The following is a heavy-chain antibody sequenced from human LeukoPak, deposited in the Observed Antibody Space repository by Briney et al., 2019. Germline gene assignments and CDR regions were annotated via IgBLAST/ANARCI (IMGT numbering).Heavy chain of an antibody. CDR2: ISAYNGNT. Sequence: ASVKVSCKGSGYTFTSYGISWVRQAPGQGLEWMGWISAYNGNTNYAQKLQGRVTMTTDTSTSTAYMELRSLRSDDTAVYYCARALTAVASPVLYYFDYWGQGTLVTVSS. CDR3: ARALTAVASPVLYYFDY. J-gene: IGHJ4*02. CDR1: GYTFTSYG. D-gene: IGHD6-19*01. V-gene: IGHV1-18*01.